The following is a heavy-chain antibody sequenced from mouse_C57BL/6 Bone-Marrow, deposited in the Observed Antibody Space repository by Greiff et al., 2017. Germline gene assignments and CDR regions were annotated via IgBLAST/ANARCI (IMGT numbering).Heavy chain of an antibody. Sequence: VKLQESGAELARPGASVKLSCKASGYTFTSYGISWVKQRTGQGLEWIGEIYPRSGNTYYNEKFKGKATLTADKSSSTAYMELRSLTSEDSAVYFCANGRYFDVWGTGTTVTVSS. J-gene: IGHJ1*03. D-gene: IGHD1-1*02. CDR1: GYTFTSYG. CDR3: ANGRYFDV. V-gene: IGHV1-81*01. CDR2: IYPRSGNT.